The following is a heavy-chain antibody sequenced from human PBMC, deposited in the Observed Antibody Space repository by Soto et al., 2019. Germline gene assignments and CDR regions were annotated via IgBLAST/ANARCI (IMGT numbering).Heavy chain of an antibody. CDR2: ISSSGSTI. CDR3: ARDGITIFAYAYYFDY. CDR1: GFTFSSYE. Sequence: GGSLRLSCAASGFTFSSYEMNWVRQAPGKGLEWVSYISSSGSTIYYADSVKGRFTISRDNARNSLYLQMNSLRAEDTAVYYCARDGITIFAYAYYFDYWGQGTLVTVSS. V-gene: IGHV3-48*03. D-gene: IGHD3-3*01. J-gene: IGHJ4*02.